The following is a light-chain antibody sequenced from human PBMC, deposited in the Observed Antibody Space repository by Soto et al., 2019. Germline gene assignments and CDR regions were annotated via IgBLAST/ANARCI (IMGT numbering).Light chain of an antibody. CDR3: SSYVGTNSYV. J-gene: IGLJ1*01. CDR2: EVY. Sequence: QSALTHPPSASGSPGQSVTISCTGTSRDVGGYNYVSWYQQHPGKAPKLIIYEVYKRPSGVPDRFSGSKSGNTAALTVSGLQAEDEADYYCSSYVGTNSYVFGTGTKVTVL. CDR1: SRDVGGYNY. V-gene: IGLV2-8*01.